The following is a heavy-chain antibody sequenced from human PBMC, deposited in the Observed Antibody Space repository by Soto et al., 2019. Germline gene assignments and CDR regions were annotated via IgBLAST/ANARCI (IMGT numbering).Heavy chain of an antibody. V-gene: IGHV3-23*01. Sequence: GGSLRLSCAASGFTFSSYAMSWVRQAPGKGLEWVSAISGSGGSTYYADSVKGRFTISRDNSKNTLYLQMNSLRAEDTAVYYCARSLAGIRFLEWLFKYYSYGMDVWGQGTTVTVSS. D-gene: IGHD3-3*01. CDR2: ISGSGGST. CDR1: GFTFSSYA. CDR3: ARSLAGIRFLEWLFKYYSYGMDV. J-gene: IGHJ6*02.